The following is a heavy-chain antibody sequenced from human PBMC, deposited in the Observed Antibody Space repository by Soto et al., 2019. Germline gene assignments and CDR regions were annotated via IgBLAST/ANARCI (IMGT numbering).Heavy chain of an antibody. CDR1: GFTFSSYA. Sequence: GGSLRLSCAASGFTFSSYAMSWVRQAPGKGLEWVSAISASGGSTYYADSVKGRFTISRDNSKNTLYLQMNSLRAEDTAVYYCAKGWNNWNYFDYWGQGTLVTVSS. CDR3: AKGWNNWNYFDY. V-gene: IGHV3-23*01. D-gene: IGHD1-20*01. CDR2: ISASGGST. J-gene: IGHJ4*02.